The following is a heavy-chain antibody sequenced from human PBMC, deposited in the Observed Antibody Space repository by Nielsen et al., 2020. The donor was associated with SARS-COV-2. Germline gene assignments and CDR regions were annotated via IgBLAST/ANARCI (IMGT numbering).Heavy chain of an antibody. CDR2: INHSGIT. D-gene: IGHD3-10*02. V-gene: IGHV4-34*01. CDR3: ARLGEVYGGY. CDR1: GGSLSGHS. Sequence: SETLSLTCAVYGGSLSGHSWSWIRQAPGKGLEWIGEINHSGITNDNPSLKSRVTMSIDTSKNQFSLKLSSVTAADTAVYYCARLGEVYGGYWGQGTLVTVSS. J-gene: IGHJ4*02.